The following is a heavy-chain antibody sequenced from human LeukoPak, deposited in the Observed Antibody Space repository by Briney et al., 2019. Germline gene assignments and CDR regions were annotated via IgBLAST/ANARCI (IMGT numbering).Heavy chain of an antibody. J-gene: IGHJ3*02. V-gene: IGHV4-59*01. D-gene: IGHD5-18*01. CDR2: IYYSGST. CDR1: GGSISSYY. Sequence: PSETLSLTCTVSGGSISSYYWSWIRQPPGRGLEWIGYIYYSGSTNYNPSPKSRVTISVDTSKNQFSLKLSSVTAADTAVYYCAREGGLGYSYGYGLDAFDIWGQGTMVTVSS. CDR3: AREGGLGYSYGYGLDAFDI.